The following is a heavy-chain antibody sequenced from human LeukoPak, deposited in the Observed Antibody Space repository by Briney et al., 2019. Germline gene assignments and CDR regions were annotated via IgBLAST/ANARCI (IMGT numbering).Heavy chain of an antibody. Sequence: ASVKVSCKASGYTFTSYAMNWVRQAPGQGLEWMGWINTNTGNPTYAQGFTGRFVFSLDTSVSTAYLQISSLKAEDTAAYYCAREQVWLRATFRNWFDPWGQGTLVTVSS. J-gene: IGHJ5*02. V-gene: IGHV7-4-1*02. CDR1: GYTFTSYA. CDR2: INTNTGNP. CDR3: AREQVWLRATFRNWFDP. D-gene: IGHD2/OR15-2a*01.